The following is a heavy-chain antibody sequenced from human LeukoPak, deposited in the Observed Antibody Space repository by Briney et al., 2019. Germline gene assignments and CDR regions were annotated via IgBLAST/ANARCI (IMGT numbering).Heavy chain of an antibody. V-gene: IGHV4-61*01. Sequence: SETLSLTCTVSGGSVSSGSYYWSWTRQPPGKGLEWIGYIYYSGSTNYNPSFKSRVTMSVDTSKNQFSLKLSSVTAADTAVYYCAGGKYSSSFIDFDYWGQGTLVTVSS. J-gene: IGHJ4*02. D-gene: IGHD6-13*01. CDR3: AGGKYSSSFIDFDY. CDR1: GGSVSSGSYY. CDR2: IYYSGST.